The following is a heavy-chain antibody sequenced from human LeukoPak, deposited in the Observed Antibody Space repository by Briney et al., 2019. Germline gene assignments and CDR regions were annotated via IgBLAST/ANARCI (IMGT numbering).Heavy chain of an antibody. J-gene: IGHJ4*02. CDR3: ARRKRIAAAGIDY. D-gene: IGHD6-13*01. V-gene: IGHV4-34*01. CDR2: INHSGST. CDR1: GGSFSGYY. Sequence: SETLSLTCAVYGGSFSGYYWSWIRQPPGKGLEWTGEINHSGSTNYNPSLKSRVTISVDTSKNQFSLKLSSVTAADTAVYYCARRKRIAAAGIDYWGQGTLVTVSS.